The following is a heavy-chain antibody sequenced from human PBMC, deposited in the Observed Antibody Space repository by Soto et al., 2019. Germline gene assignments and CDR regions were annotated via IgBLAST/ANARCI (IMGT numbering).Heavy chain of an antibody. Sequence: EVQLVESGGGLVKPGGSPRLSCAASGFTFSSYSMNWVRQAPGKGLEWVSSISSSSSYIYYADSVKGRFTISRDNAKNSLDLQMNNLRAEDTAVYYCAKAPWNCSGCSCYFWYFDYWGQGTLVTVSS. D-gene: IGHD2-15*01. V-gene: IGHV3-21*01. J-gene: IGHJ4*02. CDR3: AKAPWNCSGCSCYFWYFDY. CDR1: GFTFSSYS. CDR2: ISSSSSYI.